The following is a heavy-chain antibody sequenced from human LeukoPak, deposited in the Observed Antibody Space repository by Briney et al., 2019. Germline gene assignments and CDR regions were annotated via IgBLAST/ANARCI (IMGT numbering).Heavy chain of an antibody. D-gene: IGHD5-18*01. CDR2: INPNIGGT. CDR1: GYTFTGYF. V-gene: IGHV1-2*06. CDR3: AILWDSYGYNFDY. Sequence: GASVKVSCKASGYTFTGYFVHWVRQAPGQGLEWMGRINPNIGGTNYAQKFQGRVTVTRDTFISTAYMELSRLRSDDTAVYYCAILWDSYGYNFDYWGQGTLVTVSS. J-gene: IGHJ4*02.